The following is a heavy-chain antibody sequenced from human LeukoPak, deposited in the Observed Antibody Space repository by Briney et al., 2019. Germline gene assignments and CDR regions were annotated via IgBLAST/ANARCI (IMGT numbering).Heavy chain of an antibody. CDR1: GFAFSRYT. D-gene: IGHD4-17*01. CDR3: AKADNYGPPSPSVGVDF. V-gene: IGHV3-64*01. Sequence: GGPLRLSCVASGFAFSRYTMHWVRKAPEKGLEYLSAIRSNGDSTYSANSVKGRFTISRDNSKNTLYLHMGSLGPEDTAVYYCAKADNYGPPSPSVGVDFWGQGTLVIVSS. CDR2: IRSNGDST. J-gene: IGHJ4*02.